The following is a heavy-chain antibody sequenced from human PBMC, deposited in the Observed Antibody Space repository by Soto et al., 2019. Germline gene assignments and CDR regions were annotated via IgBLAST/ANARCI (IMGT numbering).Heavy chain of an antibody. D-gene: IGHD6-13*01. Sequence: AETLSLTYTGSGGSVSSCSYYWSWIRQPPGKGLEWIGNIYYRGNTYYNPSLRSRVTISVDTSKNQFSLKVTSLTAADTAVYYCAXHRDTSSRYLLPDDWGQASVLTVSS. CDR3: AXHRDTSSRYLLPDD. CDR2: IYYRGNT. CDR1: GGSVSSCSYY. J-gene: IGHJ4*02. V-gene: IGHV4-39*01.